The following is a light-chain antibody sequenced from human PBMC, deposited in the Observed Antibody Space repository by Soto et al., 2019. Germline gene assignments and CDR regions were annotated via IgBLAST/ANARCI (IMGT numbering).Light chain of an antibody. J-gene: IGLJ2*01. V-gene: IGLV1-40*01. CDR3: QTCDSSRSVV. CDR1: GSNFGAGYD. Sequence: QSVLTQPPSVSGAPGQRVTISCTGSGSNFGAGYDVHWYQQLPGTAPKLLIYGNTNRPSGVPDRFSGSKSGTSASLAITGLQAEDEGDYYCQTCDSSRSVVFGGGTKLTVL. CDR2: GNT.